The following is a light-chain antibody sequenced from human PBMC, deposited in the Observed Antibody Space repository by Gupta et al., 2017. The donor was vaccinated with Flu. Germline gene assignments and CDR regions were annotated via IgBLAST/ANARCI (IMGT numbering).Light chain of an antibody. CDR2: DAT. CDR3: QQYASSVT. CDR1: QSVPRNF. Sequence: GERATLSCRASQSVPRNFVAWYQQKPGLAPRLLIYDATTRATGTPDWFAGSASGTDFTLTISRLEHEDVAVYYCQQYASSVTFAGGTKVEIK. V-gene: IGKV3-20*01. J-gene: IGKJ4*01.